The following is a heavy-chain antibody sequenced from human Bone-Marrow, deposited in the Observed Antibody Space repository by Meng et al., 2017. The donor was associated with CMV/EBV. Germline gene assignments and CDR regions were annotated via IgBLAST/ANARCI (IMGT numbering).Heavy chain of an antibody. V-gene: IGHV1-69*05. J-gene: IGHJ5*02. CDR2: IIPIFGTA. CDR3: ARCITIFGVVTSNWFDP. CDR1: TFSSYA. D-gene: IGHD3-3*01. Sequence: TFSSYAISWVRQAPGQGLEWMGGIIPIFGTANYAQKFQGRVTITTEESTSTAYMELSSLRSEDTAVYYCARCITIFGVVTSNWFDPWGQGTLVTVSS.